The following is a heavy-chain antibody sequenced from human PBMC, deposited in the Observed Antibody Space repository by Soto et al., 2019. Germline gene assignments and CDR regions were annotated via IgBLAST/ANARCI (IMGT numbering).Heavy chain of an antibody. CDR3: ARSFGWYAVDS. D-gene: IGHD6-19*01. Sequence: SETLSLTCTVSGDSITSYNWNWLRQPPGKALEWIGYVYSSGSTNYNPSLKSRVTILLDKSRNQFSLSLSFMTAADTATYYCARSFGWYAVDSWGQGILVTVSS. CDR2: VYSSGST. CDR1: GDSITSYN. V-gene: IGHV4-59*12. J-gene: IGHJ4*02.